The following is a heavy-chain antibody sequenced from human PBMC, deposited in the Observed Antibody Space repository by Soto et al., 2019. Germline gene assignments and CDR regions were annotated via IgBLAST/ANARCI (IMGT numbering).Heavy chain of an antibody. V-gene: IGHV1-46*03. D-gene: IGHD2-2*01. Sequence: ASVKVSCKASGYTFTSYYMHWVRQAPGQGLEWMGIINPSGGSTSYAQKFQGRVTMTRDTSTSTVYTELSSLRSEDTAVYYCASHSTSPYYYYMDVWGKGTTVTSP. CDR3: ASHSTSPYYYYMDV. J-gene: IGHJ6*03. CDR1: GYTFTSYY. CDR2: INPSGGST.